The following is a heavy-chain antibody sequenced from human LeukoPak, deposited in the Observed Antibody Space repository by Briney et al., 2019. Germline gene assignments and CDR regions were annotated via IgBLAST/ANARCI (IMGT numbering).Heavy chain of an antibody. CDR1: GFTFSSYA. CDR2: IWNDGSNK. Sequence: GRSLTLSYPSPGFTFSSYAMHRLRQARGKGLEWVAVIWNDGSNKYYADSVKGRFTISRDNSKNTLYLQMNSLTAEDTAVYYSARGSWYFDYWGQGTLVTVSS. CDR3: ARGSWYFDY. V-gene: IGHV3-33*01. J-gene: IGHJ4*02. D-gene: IGHD1-26*01.